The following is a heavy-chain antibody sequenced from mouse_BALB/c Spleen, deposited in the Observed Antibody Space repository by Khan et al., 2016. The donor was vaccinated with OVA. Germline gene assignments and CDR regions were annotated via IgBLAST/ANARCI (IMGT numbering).Heavy chain of an antibody. CDR2: IWAGRGQ. CDR1: GYSLTDYD. CDR3: AKDRPYYGMDY. J-gene: IGHJ4*01. Sequence: VQLVESGPGLVAPSQSLSITCTVSGYSLTDYDVSWLRQPPGKGLVWLGVIWAGRGQSNYSLINSRLSISKDNSHSQAFLHVNSLQTDDTAMYYCAKDRPYYGMDYWGQGTSVTVSS. V-gene: IGHV2-6-5*01.